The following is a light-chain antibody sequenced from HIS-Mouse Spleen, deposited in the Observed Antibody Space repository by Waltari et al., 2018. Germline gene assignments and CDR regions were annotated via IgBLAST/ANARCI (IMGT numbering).Light chain of an antibody. J-gene: IGLJ3*02. CDR2: RNN. CDR3: AAWDDSLSGPV. V-gene: IGLV1-47*01. Sequence: QSVLTQPPSASGTPGQRVTISCSGSSSNIGSNYVYWYQQLPGTAPKPRSYRNNQLPSGVPGRFAGSKSGTSASLAISGLRSEDEADYYCAAWDDSLSGPVFGGGTKLTVL. CDR1: SSNIGSNY.